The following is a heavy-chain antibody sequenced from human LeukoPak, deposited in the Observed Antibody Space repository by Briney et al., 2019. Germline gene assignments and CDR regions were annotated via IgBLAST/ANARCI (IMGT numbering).Heavy chain of an antibody. J-gene: IGHJ4*02. Sequence: SETLSLTCTVSGGSMISYYWTWVRQTPGKGLEWIGYMYDSVRIHYNPSLESRVTISLDTSNNQFSLKFNSVTAADTAVYYCARALATMFFDYWGQGTLVTVST. D-gene: IGHD5-12*01. CDR2: MYDSVRI. CDR1: GGSMISYY. CDR3: ARALATMFFDY. V-gene: IGHV4-59*01.